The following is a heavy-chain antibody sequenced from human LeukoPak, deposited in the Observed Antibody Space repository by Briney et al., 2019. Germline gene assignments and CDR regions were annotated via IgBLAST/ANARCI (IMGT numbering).Heavy chain of an antibody. CDR3: GRGFSIVPAGIPDY. Sequence: PGGSLRLSCAASGFSFSSYWMHWVRQAPGEGLVWVSHINTDGSSTNYADSVKGRFTISRDNAKNILYLQMNSLRAEDTAVYYCGRGFSIVPAGIPDYWGLGTLVTVSS. CDR1: GFSFSSYW. V-gene: IGHV3-74*01. D-gene: IGHD2-2*02. CDR2: INTDGSST. J-gene: IGHJ4*02.